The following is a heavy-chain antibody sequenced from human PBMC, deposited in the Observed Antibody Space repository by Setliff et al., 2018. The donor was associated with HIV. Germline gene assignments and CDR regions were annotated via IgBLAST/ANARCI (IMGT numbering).Heavy chain of an antibody. Sequence: ASVKVSCKASGYTFTSYDINWVRQATGQGLEWRGWMNPNSGNTGYAQKFQGRVTMTRNTSISTAYMELSSLRSEDTAVYYCARGLAVAGKSYYSYYYMDVWGKGTTVTVSS. CDR1: GYTFTSYD. J-gene: IGHJ6*03. CDR3: ARGLAVAGKSYYSYYYMDV. D-gene: IGHD6-19*01. V-gene: IGHV1-8*01. CDR2: MNPNSGNT.